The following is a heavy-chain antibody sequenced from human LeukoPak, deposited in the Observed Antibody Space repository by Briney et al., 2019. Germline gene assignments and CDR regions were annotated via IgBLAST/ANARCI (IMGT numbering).Heavy chain of an antibody. CDR1: GFTFSSYA. V-gene: IGHV3-23*01. D-gene: IGHD4-17*01. J-gene: IGHJ4*02. CDR2: ISGSGGST. Sequence: PGGSLRLSCAASGFTFSSYAMSWVRQAPGKGLEWVSAISGSGGSTYYADSVKGRFTISRDNSKNTLYLQMNSLRAEDTAVYYCANGIPMTTVTTKGYYFDYWGQGTLVTVSS. CDR3: ANGIPMTTVTTKGYYFDY.